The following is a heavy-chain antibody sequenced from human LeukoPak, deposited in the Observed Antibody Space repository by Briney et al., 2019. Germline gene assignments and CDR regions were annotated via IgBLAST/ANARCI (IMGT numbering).Heavy chain of an antibody. J-gene: IGHJ4*02. Sequence: GGSLRLSCAASGFTFSNAWMSWVRQAPGKGLEWVGRIKSKTDGGTTDYAAPVKGRFTTSRDDSKNTLYLQMNSLKTEDTAVYYCTAAIYDSSGYSRDYWGQGTLVTVSS. D-gene: IGHD3-22*01. CDR2: IKSKTDGGTT. CDR1: GFTFSNAW. V-gene: IGHV3-15*01. CDR3: TAAIYDSSGYSRDY.